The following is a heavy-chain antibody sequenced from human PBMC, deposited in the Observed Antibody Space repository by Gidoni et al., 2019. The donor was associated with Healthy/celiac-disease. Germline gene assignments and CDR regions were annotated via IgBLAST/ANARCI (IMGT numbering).Heavy chain of an antibody. CDR2: ISSNGGST. CDR3: ARGRSSGYYYNYFDY. J-gene: IGHJ4*02. CDR1: GFTFSSYA. Sequence: EVQPVESGGGLVQPGGSLRLSCAASGFTFSSYAMHWVRQAPGKGLEYVSAISSNGGSTYYANSVKGRFAISRDNSKNTLYLQMGSLRAEDMAVYYCARGRSSGYYYNYFDYWGQGTLVTVSS. V-gene: IGHV3-64*01. D-gene: IGHD3-22*01.